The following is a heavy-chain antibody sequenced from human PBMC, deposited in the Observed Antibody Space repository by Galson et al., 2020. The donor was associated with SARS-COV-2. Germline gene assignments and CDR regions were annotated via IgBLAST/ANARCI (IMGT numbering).Heavy chain of an antibody. CDR1: GFTFSSYW. Sequence: GGSLRLSCAASGFTFSSYWMSWVRQAPGKGLEWVANIKQDGSEKYYVDSVKGRFTISRDNAKNSLYLQMNSLRAEDTAVYYCARVNDYGDYAFFYFDYWGQGTLVTVSS. V-gene: IGHV3-7*01. CDR3: ARVNDYGDYAFFYFDY. J-gene: IGHJ4*02. D-gene: IGHD4-17*01. CDR2: IKQDGSEK.